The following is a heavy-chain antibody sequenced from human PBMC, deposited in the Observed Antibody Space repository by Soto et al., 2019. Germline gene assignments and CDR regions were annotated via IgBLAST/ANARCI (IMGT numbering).Heavy chain of an antibody. CDR2: IYYSGST. CDR3: ARATYGSGSYYKYYYYYGMDV. J-gene: IGHJ6*02. V-gene: IGHV4-59*01. D-gene: IGHD3-10*01. Sequence: NPSETLSLTCTVSGGSISSYYWSWIRQPPGKGLEWIGYIYYSGSTNYNPSLKSRVTISVDTSKNQFSLKLSSVTAADTAVYYCARATYGSGSYYKYYYYYGMDVWGQGTTVTVSS. CDR1: GGSISSYY.